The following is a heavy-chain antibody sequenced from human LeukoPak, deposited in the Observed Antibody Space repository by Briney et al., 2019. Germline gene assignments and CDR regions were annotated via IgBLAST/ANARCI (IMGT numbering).Heavy chain of an antibody. V-gene: IGHV3-23*01. D-gene: IGHD1-26*01. Sequence: GGSLGLSCAASGFTFSSYAMSWVRQHPGKGLEWVSAISGSGGSTYYADSVKGRFTISRDNSKNTQYLQMNSLRAEDTAVYYCAKDPLGWASDLFDYWGQGTLVTVSS. J-gene: IGHJ4*02. CDR3: AKDPLGWASDLFDY. CDR1: GFTFSSYA. CDR2: ISGSGGST.